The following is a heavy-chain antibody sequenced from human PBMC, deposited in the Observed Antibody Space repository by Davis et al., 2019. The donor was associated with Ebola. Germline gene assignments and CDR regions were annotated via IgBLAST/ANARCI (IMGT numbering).Heavy chain of an antibody. V-gene: IGHV4-34*01. CDR1: GGSFSGYY. D-gene: IGHD2-2*01. J-gene: IGHJ6*02. CDR3: AMTPCSSTSCYDYYGMDV. CDR2: INHSGST. Sequence: GSLRLSCAVYGGSFSGYYWSWIRQPPGKGLEWIGEINHSGSTNYNPSLKSRVTISVDTSKNQFSLKLSSVTAADTAVYYCAMTPCSSTSCYDYYGMDVWGQGTTVTVSS.